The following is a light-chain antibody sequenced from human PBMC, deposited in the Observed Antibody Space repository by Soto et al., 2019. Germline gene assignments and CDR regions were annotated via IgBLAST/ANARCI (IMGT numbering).Light chain of an antibody. CDR2: DAS. V-gene: IGKV1-33*01. Sequence: DIQMTQSPSSLSASVGDRVTITCQASQDIKNYLNWYQQKPGKAPNLLIYDASNLKTGVPSRFSGSRSGKHFTFTIISLQPEDIATYYCQHYDHLPPLSFGGGTKVEIK. J-gene: IGKJ4*01. CDR3: QHYDHLPPLS. CDR1: QDIKNY.